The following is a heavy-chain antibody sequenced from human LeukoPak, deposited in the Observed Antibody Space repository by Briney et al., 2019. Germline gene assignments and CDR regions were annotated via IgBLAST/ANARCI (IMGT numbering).Heavy chain of an antibody. V-gene: IGHV1-18*01. D-gene: IGHD6-13*01. CDR3: ARVEGGLNTGYSSSWYRGENWFDP. J-gene: IGHJ5*02. Sequence: ASVKASCKASGYTFTSYGISWVRQAPGQGLEWMGWISAYNGNTNYAQKLQGRVTMTTDTSTSTAYMELRSLRSDDTAVYYCARVEGGLNTGYSSSWYRGENWFDPWGQGTLVTVSS. CDR2: ISAYNGNT. CDR1: GYTFTSYG.